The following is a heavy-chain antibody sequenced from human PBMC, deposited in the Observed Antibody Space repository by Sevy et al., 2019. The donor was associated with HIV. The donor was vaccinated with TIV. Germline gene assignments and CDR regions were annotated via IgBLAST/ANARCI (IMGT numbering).Heavy chain of an antibody. V-gene: IGHV3-7*01. D-gene: IGHD3-9*01. J-gene: IGHJ4*02. CDR2: IKQGGSET. CDR3: ARCQPDNYYHDGAVYYGLLFDH. CDR1: GFTFGDYW. Sequence: GGSLRLSCAASGFTFGDYWLTWVRQVPGKGLEWVANIKQGGSETYYADSVKGRSSISRDKAMNSHYLQMNSLRAEDTVVYYCARCQPDNYYHDGAVYYGLLFDHWGQGALVTVSS.